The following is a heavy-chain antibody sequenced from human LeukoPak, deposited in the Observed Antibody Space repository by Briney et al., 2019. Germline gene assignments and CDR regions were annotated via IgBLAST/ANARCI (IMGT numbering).Heavy chain of an antibody. J-gene: IGHJ4*02. V-gene: IGHV3-21*01. D-gene: IGHD3-10*01. CDR2: ISSSSSYI. CDR3: ASTMV. Sequence: GGSLRLSCAASGFTFTNYAMSWVRQTPGKGLEWVSSISSSSSYIYYADSVKGRFTISRDNAKNSLYLQMNSLRAEDTAVYYCASTMVRGQGTLVTVSS. CDR1: GFTFTNYA.